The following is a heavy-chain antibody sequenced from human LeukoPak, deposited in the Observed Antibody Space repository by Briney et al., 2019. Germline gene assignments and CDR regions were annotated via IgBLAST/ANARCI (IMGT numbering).Heavy chain of an antibody. D-gene: IGHD1-14*01. CDR1: GYSFTSYW. CDR2: IYPGDSDT. J-gene: IGHJ6*03. Sequence: GESLQISCKGSGYSFTSYWIGWVRQLPGKGLEWMGIIYPGDSDTRYSPSFQGQVTISADKSISTAYLQWSSLKASDTAMYYCARHGPGQNYYMDVWGKGTTVTISS. CDR3: ARHGPGQNYYMDV. V-gene: IGHV5-51*01.